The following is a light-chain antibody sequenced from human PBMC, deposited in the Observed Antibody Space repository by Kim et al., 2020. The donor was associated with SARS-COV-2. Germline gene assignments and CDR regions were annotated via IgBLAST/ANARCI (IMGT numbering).Light chain of an antibody. Sequence: ALGQTVRITCQGDSLRTYYASWYQQKPGQAPVLVLYGKNDRPSGIPDRFSGSSSGNTASLTITGAQAEDEADYYCNSRDSSGNHWVFGGGTKVTVL. V-gene: IGLV3-19*01. J-gene: IGLJ3*02. CDR3: NSRDSSGNHWV. CDR2: GKN. CDR1: SLRTYY.